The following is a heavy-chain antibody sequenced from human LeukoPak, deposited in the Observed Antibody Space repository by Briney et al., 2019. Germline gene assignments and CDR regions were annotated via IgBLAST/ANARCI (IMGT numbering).Heavy chain of an antibody. D-gene: IGHD3-10*01. Sequence: GGSLRLSCAASGFTVSSNYMSWVRQAPGKGLEWVSVIYSGGSTYYAGSVKGRFTITRDNSKNTLYLQMNSLRAEDTAVYYCARDTRPDYYGSGSYNWGQGTLVTVSS. CDR3: ARDTRPDYYGSGSYN. CDR1: GFTVSSNY. V-gene: IGHV3-66*01. CDR2: IYSGGST. J-gene: IGHJ4*02.